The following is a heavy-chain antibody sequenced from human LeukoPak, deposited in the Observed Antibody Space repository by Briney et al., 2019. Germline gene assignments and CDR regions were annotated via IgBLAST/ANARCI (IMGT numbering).Heavy chain of an antibody. J-gene: IGHJ4*02. CDR2: ITGSSSFI. V-gene: IGHV3-21*01. CDR3: ARASVSRSCDY. Sequence: GGSLRLSCAASGFTFSTYSMNWVRQAPGKGLEWVSSITGSSSFIYYADSVKGRFTISRDNVRNSLHLQMNSLRAEDTAVYYCARASVSRSCDYWGQGTLVTVSS. CDR1: GFTFSTYS. D-gene: IGHD6-13*01.